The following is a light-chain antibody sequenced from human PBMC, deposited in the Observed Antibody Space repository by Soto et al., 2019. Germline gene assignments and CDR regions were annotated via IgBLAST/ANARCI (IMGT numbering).Light chain of an antibody. CDR2: DAS. V-gene: IGKV1-5*01. Sequence: DIQMTQSPSTLSAFVGDRVTITCRASQSISTWLAWYQQKPGKAPELLIFDASNLKSGVSSRFSGSGSGTEFTLTISRLQPDDFATYYCQQYNSYSPLWTFGQGTKVDIK. CDR3: QQYNSYSPLWT. J-gene: IGKJ1*01. CDR1: QSISTW.